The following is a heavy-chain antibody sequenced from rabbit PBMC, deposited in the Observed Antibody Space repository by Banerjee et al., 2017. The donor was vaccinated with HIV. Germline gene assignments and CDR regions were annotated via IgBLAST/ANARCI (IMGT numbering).Heavy chain of an antibody. D-gene: IGHD8-1*01. CDR2: IGIGSGST. J-gene: IGHJ6*01. V-gene: IGHV1S45*01. Sequence: QEQLEESGGGLVKPEGSLTLTCKASGFSFSSGYWMCWVRQAPGKGLEWIGCIGIGSGSTYYASWAKGRFTISKTSSTTVTLQMTSLTAADTATYFCAKDGGSDYDWAMDLWGPGTLVTVS. CDR3: AKDGGSDYDWAMDL. CDR1: GFSFSSGYW.